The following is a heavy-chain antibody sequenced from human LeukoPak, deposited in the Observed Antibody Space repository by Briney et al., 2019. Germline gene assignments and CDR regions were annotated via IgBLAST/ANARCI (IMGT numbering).Heavy chain of an antibody. CDR2: ISGSGGST. Sequence: GGSLRLSCAASGFTFSSYAMSWVRQAPGKGLEWVSAISGSGGSTYYADSVKGRFTISRDNSKNTLYLQMNSLRAEDTAVYYCAKDSDYYGSGSYYGFDYWGQGTLVTVSS. V-gene: IGHV3-23*01. CDR3: AKDSDYYGSGSYYGFDY. CDR1: GFTFSSYA. J-gene: IGHJ4*02. D-gene: IGHD3-10*01.